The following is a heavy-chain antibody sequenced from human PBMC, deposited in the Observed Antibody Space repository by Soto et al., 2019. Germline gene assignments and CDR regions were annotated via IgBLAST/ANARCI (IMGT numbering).Heavy chain of an antibody. CDR1: GFTFSSYS. Sequence: SGGSLRLSCAASGFTFSSYSMNWVRQAPGKGLEWVSYISSSSSTIYYADSVKGRFTISRDNAKNSLYLQMNSLRDEDTAVYYCTTTLGYCSTSCPWGQGSLVTVSS. CDR3: TTTLGYCSTSCP. D-gene: IGHD2-2*01. CDR2: ISSSSSTI. V-gene: IGHV3-48*02. J-gene: IGHJ5*02.